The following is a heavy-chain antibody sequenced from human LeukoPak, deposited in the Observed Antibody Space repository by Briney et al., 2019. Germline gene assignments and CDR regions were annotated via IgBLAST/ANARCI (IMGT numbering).Heavy chain of an antibody. J-gene: IGHJ4*02. Sequence: TGGSLRLSCAASGFTFSSYAMSWVRQAPGKGLEWVSAISGSGGSTYYADSVKGRFTISRDNSKNTLYLQMNSLRAEDTAVYYCAKGGVYSNYVFDYWGQGTLVTVSS. D-gene: IGHD4-11*01. CDR3: AKGGVYSNYVFDY. CDR2: ISGSGGST. V-gene: IGHV3-23*01. CDR1: GFTFSSYA.